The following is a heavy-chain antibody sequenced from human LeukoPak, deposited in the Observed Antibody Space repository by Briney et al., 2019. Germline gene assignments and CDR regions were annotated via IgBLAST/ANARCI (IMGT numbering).Heavy chain of an antibody. V-gene: IGHV4-59*10. D-gene: IGHD6-13*01. CDR2: VYTSGST. CDR3: ARGRGIAAAGRVNWFDP. Sequence: SETLSLTCAVYGGSFSGYYWSWIRQPAGKALEWIGRVYTSGSTKYKPSLKSRVTISLDTSKNQFSLKLRSVTAADTAVYYCARGRGIAAAGRVNWFDPWGQGTLVTVSS. J-gene: IGHJ5*02. CDR1: GGSFSGYY.